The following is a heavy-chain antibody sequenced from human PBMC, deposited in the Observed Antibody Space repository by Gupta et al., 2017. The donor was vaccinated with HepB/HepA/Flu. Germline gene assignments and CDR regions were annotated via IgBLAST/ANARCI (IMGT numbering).Heavy chain of an antibody. CDR2: IKHSGST. D-gene: IGHD1-7*01. CDR3: ARGSRGKHWNYGQGVYGMDV. Sequence: QVQLQQWGARLLKPSETLSLNCAVYGGSFSGYYWTWLRQPPRKGMEWIGEIKHSGSTKSHPSLKSRVTISVDTSKNQFSLKLSSVTAADTAVYYCARGSRGKHWNYGQGVYGMDVWGQGTTVTVSS. V-gene: IGHV4-34*01. J-gene: IGHJ6*02. CDR1: GGSFSGYY.